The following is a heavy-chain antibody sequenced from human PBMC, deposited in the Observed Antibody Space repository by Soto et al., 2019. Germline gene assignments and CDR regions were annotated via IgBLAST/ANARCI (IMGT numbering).Heavy chain of an antibody. CDR1: GGSITIGGYC. V-gene: IGHV4-30-2*01. CDR3: ARVWFGESSWFDP. J-gene: IGHJ5*02. Sequence: SDTLSLTCTVSGGSITIGGYCWSWIRQPPGQGLEWIGYICHSGNTYYNPSLKSRATTSLDRSKNQFSLNLSSVTAADTAVYYCARVWFGESSWFDPWGQGTLVTVS. D-gene: IGHD3-10*01. CDR2: ICHSGNT.